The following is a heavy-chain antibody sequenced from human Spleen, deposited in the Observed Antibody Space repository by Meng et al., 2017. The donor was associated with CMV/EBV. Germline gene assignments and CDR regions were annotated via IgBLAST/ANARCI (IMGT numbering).Heavy chain of an antibody. Sequence: GESLKISCAASGFTFNIYAMHWVRQAPGKGLEWVAVISYDGSNKYYADSVKGRFTISRDNSKNTLSLQMNSLGAEDTAAYYCARDRRGGGGATTLNNWGQGTLVTVSS. CDR1: GFTFNIYA. D-gene: IGHD1-26*01. J-gene: IGHJ4*02. CDR3: ARDRRGGGGATTLNN. CDR2: ISYDGSNK. V-gene: IGHV3-30*04.